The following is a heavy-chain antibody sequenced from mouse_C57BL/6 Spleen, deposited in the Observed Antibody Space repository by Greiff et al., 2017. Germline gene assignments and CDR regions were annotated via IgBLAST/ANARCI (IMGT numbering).Heavy chain of an antibody. CDR2: IDPSDSYT. D-gene: IGHD1-1*01. V-gene: IGHV1-69*01. CDR1: GYTFTSYW. J-gene: IGHJ4*01. CDR3: ARGYGSNAMDY. Sequence: VQLQQPGAELVMPGASVKLSCKASGYTFTSYWMHWVKQRPGQGLEWIGEIDPSDSYTNYNQKFKGKSTLTVDKSSSTAYMQLSSLTSEDSAVYYCARGYGSNAMDYWGQGTSVTVSS.